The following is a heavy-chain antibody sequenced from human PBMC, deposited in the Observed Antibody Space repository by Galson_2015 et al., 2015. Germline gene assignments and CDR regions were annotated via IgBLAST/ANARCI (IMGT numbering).Heavy chain of an antibody. V-gene: IGHV3-23*01. CDR3: AKDLKAETYYYDSSGYYYDY. CDR1: GFTVSGNY. D-gene: IGHD3-22*01. J-gene: IGHJ4*02. Sequence: RLSCAASGFTVSGNYMSWVRQAPGKGLEWVSAISGSGGSTYYADSVKGRFTISKDNSKNTLYLQMNSLRAEDTAVYYCAKDLKAETYYYDSSGYYYDYWGQGTLVTVSS. CDR2: ISGSGGST.